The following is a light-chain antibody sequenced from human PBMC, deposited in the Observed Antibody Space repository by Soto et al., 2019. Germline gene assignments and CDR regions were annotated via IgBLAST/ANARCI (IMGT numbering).Light chain of an antibody. Sequence: QSVLTQPPSASGTPGQRVTISCSGSSSNIGTNYISWYQQSPGTAPKLLIYRNNQRPSGVPDRFSGPKSGTSASLAISGLRSEDEADYHCAAWDASLNGPVFGGGTKLTVL. J-gene: IGLJ2*01. CDR1: SSNIGTNY. CDR3: AAWDASLNGPV. CDR2: RNN. V-gene: IGLV1-47*01.